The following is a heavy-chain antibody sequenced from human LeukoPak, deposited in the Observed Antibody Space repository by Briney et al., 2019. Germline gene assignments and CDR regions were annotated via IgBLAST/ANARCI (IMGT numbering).Heavy chain of an antibody. Sequence: SQTLSLTCAVSGGSISSGGYCWGWVRQPPGRGLEWIGYIYNRGNTYYNPSLKGRVTISVDTPKNQFYLKLSSVTAADTAVYYCARRGYSSGWYDHDACDIWGQGTMVTVSS. CDR2: IYNRGNT. CDR1: GGSISSGGYC. V-gene: IGHV4-30-2*03. D-gene: IGHD6-19*01. J-gene: IGHJ3*02. CDR3: ARRGYSSGWYDHDACDI.